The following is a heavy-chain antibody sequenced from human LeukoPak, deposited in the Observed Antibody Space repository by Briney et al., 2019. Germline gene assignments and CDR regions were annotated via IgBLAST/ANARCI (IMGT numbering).Heavy chain of an antibody. CDR1: GFTFSSFS. J-gene: IGHJ4*02. CDR3: VRDYNWCFDY. V-gene: IGHV3-48*01. D-gene: IGHD1-1*01. Sequence: PGGSLRLSCATSGFTFSSFSMNWVRQAPGKGLGWISYIKSDSSTIYYADSVKGRFTISRDKAKNSLYLQMNSLRAEDTAVYYCVRDYNWCFDYWGQGTLVTVSS. CDR2: IKSDSSTI.